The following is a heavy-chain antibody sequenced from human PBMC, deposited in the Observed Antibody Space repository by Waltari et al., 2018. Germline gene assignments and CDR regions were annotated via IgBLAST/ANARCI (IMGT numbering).Heavy chain of an antibody. D-gene: IGHD6-19*01. V-gene: IGHV3-23*01. J-gene: IGHJ4*02. Sequence: EVQLLESGGGLVQPGGSLRLSCAASGFTFGSYAMSWVRQAPGEGLGWVSAIRGSGGSTDYADSGKGRYTISRENSKNTLYLQMNSLRGEDTAVYYCAKCSGWNFDYWGQGTLVTVSS. CDR1: GFTFGSYA. CDR2: IRGSGGST. CDR3: AKCSGWNFDY.